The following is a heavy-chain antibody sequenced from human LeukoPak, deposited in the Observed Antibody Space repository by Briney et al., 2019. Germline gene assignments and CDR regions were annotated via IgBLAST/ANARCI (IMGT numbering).Heavy chain of an antibody. J-gene: IGHJ5*02. D-gene: IGHD3-22*01. CDR3: ARVQWLLLYSRDNWFDP. Sequence: SETLSLTCAVYGGSFSGYYWSWIRQPPGKGLEWIGEIKHSGSTNYNPSLKSRVTISVDTSKNQFSLKLSSVTAADTAVYYCARVQWLLLYSRDNWFDPWGQGTLVTVSS. CDR1: GGSFSGYY. CDR2: IKHSGST. V-gene: IGHV4-34*01.